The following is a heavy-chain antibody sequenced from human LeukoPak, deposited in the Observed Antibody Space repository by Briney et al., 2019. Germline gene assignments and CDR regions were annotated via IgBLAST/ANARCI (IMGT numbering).Heavy chain of an antibody. D-gene: IGHD3-22*01. CDR1: GGTFSSYA. J-gene: IGHJ5*02. CDR3: ARAYDSSGDWFDP. Sequence: SVKVSCKASGGTFSSYAISWVRQAPGQGLEWMGRIIPIFGTANYAQKFQGSVTITADKSTSTAYMELSSLRSEDTAVYYCARAYDSSGDWFDPLGQGTLVTVSS. V-gene: IGHV1-69*06. CDR2: IIPIFGTA.